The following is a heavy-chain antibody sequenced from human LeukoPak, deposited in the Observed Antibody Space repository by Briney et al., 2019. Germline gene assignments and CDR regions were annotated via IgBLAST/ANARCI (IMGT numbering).Heavy chain of an antibody. D-gene: IGHD3-22*01. V-gene: IGHV1-46*01. CDR2: INPSAGST. Sequence: ASVKVSCKASGYTFTSYYMHWVRQAPGQGLEWMGIINPSAGSTTYAQKFQGRVTMTRDTSTSTVYMELSSLRSEDTAVYYCARVGAGPEYYFDSSGSQPSLDYWGQGTLVTVSS. J-gene: IGHJ4*02. CDR1: GYTFTSYY. CDR3: ARVGAGPEYYFDSSGSQPSLDY.